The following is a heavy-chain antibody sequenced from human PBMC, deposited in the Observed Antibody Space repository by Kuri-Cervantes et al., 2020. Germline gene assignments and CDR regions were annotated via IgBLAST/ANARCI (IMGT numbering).Heavy chain of an antibody. CDR2: IKQDGSEK. D-gene: IGHD3-10*01. CDR3: ARAHYYGSGSLSWFDP. Sequence: GESLKISCAASGFTFSSYGMHWVRQAPGKGLEWVANIKQDGSEKYYVDSVKGRFTISRDNAKNSLYLQMNSLRAEDTAVYYCARAHYYGSGSLSWFDPWGQGTLVTVSS. V-gene: IGHV3-7*03. J-gene: IGHJ5*02. CDR1: GFTFSSYG.